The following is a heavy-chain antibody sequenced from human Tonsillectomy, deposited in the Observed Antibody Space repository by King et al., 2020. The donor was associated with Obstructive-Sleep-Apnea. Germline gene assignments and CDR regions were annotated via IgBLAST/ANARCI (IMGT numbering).Heavy chain of an antibody. D-gene: IGHD5-18*01. CDR3: ARDAGYSYGYFDY. Sequence: VQLQESGPGLVKPSQTLSLTCTVSGGSISSGDYYWSWIRQPPGKGLEWIGYIYYSGSTYYNPSLMSRVTISVDTSKNQFSLQLSSVTAADTAVYYCARDAGYSYGYFDYWGPGTLVTVSS. J-gene: IGHJ4*02. V-gene: IGHV4-30-4*01. CDR2: IYYSGST. CDR1: GGSISSGDYY.